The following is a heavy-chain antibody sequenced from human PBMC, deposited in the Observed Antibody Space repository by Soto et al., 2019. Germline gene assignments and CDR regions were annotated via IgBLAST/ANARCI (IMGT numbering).Heavy chain of an antibody. Sequence: PGESRKISCKGSGYSFTSYWISWVRQMPGKGLEWMGRIDPSDSYTNYSPSFQGHVTISADKSISTAYLQWSSLKASDTAMYYCARLQFSNLDYYGMDVWGQGTTVTVSS. CDR1: GYSFTSYW. CDR2: IDPSDSYT. V-gene: IGHV5-10-1*01. CDR3: ARLQFSNLDYYGMDV. J-gene: IGHJ6*02.